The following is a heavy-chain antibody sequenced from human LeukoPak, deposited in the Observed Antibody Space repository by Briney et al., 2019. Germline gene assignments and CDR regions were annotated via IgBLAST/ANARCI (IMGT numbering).Heavy chain of an antibody. Sequence: GGSLRLSCVASGFMFGDYVMTWVRQAPGKGLEWVATIMEDGRETFYDDSVKGRFTVSRDNAKNSLFLQMDSLRDEDTAVYYCASGYFLNWFDPWGQGTLVTVSS. CDR2: IMEDGRET. D-gene: IGHD2-15*01. V-gene: IGHV3-7*01. CDR3: ASGYFLNWFDP. CDR1: GFMFGDYV. J-gene: IGHJ5*02.